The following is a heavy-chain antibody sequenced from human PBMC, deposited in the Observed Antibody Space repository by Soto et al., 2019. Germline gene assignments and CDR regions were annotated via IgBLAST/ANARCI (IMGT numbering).Heavy chain of an antibody. Sequence: EVQLVEFGGGLVQPGGSLRLSCAASGFTFSSYDIHWVRQATGKGLEWVSGIGTAGDTYYAGSVKGRFTISRENAKNSLYLQMNSLRAGDTAVYYCARGALGFDPWGQGTLVAVSS. V-gene: IGHV3-13*04. CDR2: IGTAGDT. CDR1: GFTFSSYD. D-gene: IGHD6-6*01. CDR3: ARGALGFDP. J-gene: IGHJ5*02.